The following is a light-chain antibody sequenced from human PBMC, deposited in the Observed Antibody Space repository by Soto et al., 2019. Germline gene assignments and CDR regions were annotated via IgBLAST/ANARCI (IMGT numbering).Light chain of an antibody. Sequence: DIQMTPSPSSLSASVGDRVTITCRASQNIYPYFSWYQLKPGRVPKLLIYDKSTLQSGVPSRFSGCGSGTDFTLAIHSLQPVDFATYYCQQSYSAPYTFGQGTKL. J-gene: IGKJ2*01. V-gene: IGKV1-39*01. CDR1: QNIYPY. CDR3: QQSYSAPYT. CDR2: DKS.